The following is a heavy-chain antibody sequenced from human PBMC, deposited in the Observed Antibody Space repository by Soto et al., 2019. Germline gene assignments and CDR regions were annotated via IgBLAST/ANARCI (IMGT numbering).Heavy chain of an antibody. Sequence: APVKVSCKASGYTFTGYYMHWVRQAPGQGLEWMGWVNPNSGGTNYAQKFQGRVTMTRDTSISTAYMELSRLRSDDTAVYYCARGGSFSSSWSYWGQGTLVTVSS. CDR3: ARGGSFSSSWSY. CDR1: GYTFTGYY. V-gene: IGHV1-2*02. J-gene: IGHJ4*02. CDR2: VNPNSGGT. D-gene: IGHD6-13*01.